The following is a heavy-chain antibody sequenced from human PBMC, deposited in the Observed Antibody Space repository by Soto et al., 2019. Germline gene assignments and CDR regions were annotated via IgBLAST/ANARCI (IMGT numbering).Heavy chain of an antibody. CDR2: IKSKTDGGTT. D-gene: IGHD4-17*01. V-gene: IGHV3-15*01. Sequence: GGSLRLSCAASGFTFSNAWMSWVRQAPGKGLEWVGRIKSKTDGGTTDYAAPVKGRFTISRDDSKNTLYLQMNSLKTEDTAVYYCTTEYGDYEYYFDYWGQGTLVTVSS. CDR3: TTEYGDYEYYFDY. J-gene: IGHJ4*02. CDR1: GFTFSNAW.